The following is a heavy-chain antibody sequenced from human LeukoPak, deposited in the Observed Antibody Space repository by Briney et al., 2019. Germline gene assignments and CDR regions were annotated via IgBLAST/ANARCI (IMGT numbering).Heavy chain of an antibody. V-gene: IGHV5-51*01. J-gene: IGHJ4*02. CDR3: ARLSQSDPSYFDY. CDR2: IYPGDSDT. CDR1: GYTFTNYW. Sequence: GESLKISCKGSGYTFTNYWIGWVRQMPGKGLEWMGIIYPGDSDTRYSPSFQGQVTISADKSISTAYLQWSSLKASDTAMYYCARLSQSDPSYFDYWGQGTLVTVSS.